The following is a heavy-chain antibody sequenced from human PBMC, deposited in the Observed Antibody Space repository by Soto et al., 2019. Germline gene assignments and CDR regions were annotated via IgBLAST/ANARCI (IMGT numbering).Heavy chain of an antibody. V-gene: IGHV3-21*01. D-gene: IGHD6-19*01. CDR1: GFTISTYW. Sequence: GGSLRLSCAVSGFTISTYWMIWVRQAPGKGLEWVASISSSSSYIYYADSVKGRFTISRDNAKNSLYLQMNSLRAEDTAVYYCARTSSGFVDYWGQGTLVTVSS. CDR2: ISSSSSYI. CDR3: ARTSSGFVDY. J-gene: IGHJ4*02.